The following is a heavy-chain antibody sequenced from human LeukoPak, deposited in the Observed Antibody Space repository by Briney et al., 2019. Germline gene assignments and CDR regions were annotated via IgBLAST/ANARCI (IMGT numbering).Heavy chain of an antibody. J-gene: IGHJ4*02. Sequence: GGSLRLSCAASGFTFSSYAMNWVRRTPGKGLEWVSSISGRSDGTTNYADSVKGRFTIYRDNSKNTLYLQMNSLRAEDTAVYFCAKGGYCTSTSCYLLEWGQGTLVTVSS. CDR1: GFTFSSYA. CDR2: ISGRSDGTT. V-gene: IGHV3-23*01. D-gene: IGHD2-2*01. CDR3: AKGGYCTSTSCYLLE.